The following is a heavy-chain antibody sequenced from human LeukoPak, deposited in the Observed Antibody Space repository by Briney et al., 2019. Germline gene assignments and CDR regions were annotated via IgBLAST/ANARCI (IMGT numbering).Heavy chain of an antibody. J-gene: IGHJ6*03. CDR3: ARDGDYNYYYYYYMDV. CDR1: GYSISSGYY. Sequence: SETLSLTCAVSGYSISSGYYWGWIRQPPGKGLEWIGSTYHSGSTYYNPSLKSRVTISVDTSKNQFSLKLSSVTAADTAVYYCARDGDYNYYYYYYMDVXGKGTTVTV. V-gene: IGHV4-38-2*02. CDR2: TYHSGST. D-gene: IGHD4-17*01.